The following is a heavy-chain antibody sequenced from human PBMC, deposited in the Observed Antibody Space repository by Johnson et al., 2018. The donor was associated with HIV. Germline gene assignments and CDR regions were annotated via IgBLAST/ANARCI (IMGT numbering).Heavy chain of an antibody. CDR1: GFSFNPYG. CDR2: ISYVGSNI. V-gene: IGHV3-30*19. Sequence: QVLLVESGGGVVQPGRSLRLSCAASGFSFNPYGIHWVRRALGKGLEWVALISYVGSNIYYAASVKGRFTIFRYNSKNTLYLQMNSLRAEDTAVYYCARGKGAAAGLDAFDIWGQGTMVTVSS. J-gene: IGHJ3*02. CDR3: ARGKGAAAGLDAFDI. D-gene: IGHD6-13*01.